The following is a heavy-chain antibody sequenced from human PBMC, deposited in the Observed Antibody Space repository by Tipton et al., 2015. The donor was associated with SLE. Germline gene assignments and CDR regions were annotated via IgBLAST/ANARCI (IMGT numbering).Heavy chain of an antibody. D-gene: IGHD1-26*01. CDR1: GFTFSSYW. CDR2: IKQDGSEK. V-gene: IGHV3-7*03. CDR3: ARDHIVGATNFDD. J-gene: IGHJ4*02. Sequence: SLRLSCAASGFTFSSYWMSWVRQAPGKGLEWVANIKQDGSEKYYVDSVKGRFTISRDNAENSLYLQMNSLRAEDTAVYYCARDHIVGATNFDDWGQGTLVTVSS.